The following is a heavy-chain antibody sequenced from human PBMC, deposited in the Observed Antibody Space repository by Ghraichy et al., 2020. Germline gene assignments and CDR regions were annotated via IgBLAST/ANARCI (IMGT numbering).Heavy chain of an antibody. J-gene: IGHJ4*02. CDR3: ASTHYDFWSDSRGDIFDY. CDR1: GGSISSSGHS. Sequence: SETLSLTCAVSGGSISSSGHSWSWIRQPPGKGLEWIANIYHSGSTYYNPSLKSRVSISVDRSKNQFSLKLSSVTAADTAIYYCASTHYDFWSDSRGDIFDYWGQGTLVTVSS. V-gene: IGHV4-30-2*01. CDR2: IYHSGST. D-gene: IGHD3-3*01.